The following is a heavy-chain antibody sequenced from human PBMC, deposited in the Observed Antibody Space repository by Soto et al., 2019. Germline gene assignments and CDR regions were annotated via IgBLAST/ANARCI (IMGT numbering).Heavy chain of an antibody. V-gene: IGHV4-30-4*01. CDR3: ARTAAMAPFDY. D-gene: IGHD5-18*01. Sequence: SETLSLTCTVSGGSISSGDYYWSWIRQPPGKGLEWIGYIYYSGSTYYNPSLKRRVTISVDTSKNQFSLKLSSVTAADTAVYYCARTAAMAPFDYWGQGTLVTVSS. J-gene: IGHJ4*02. CDR2: IYYSGST. CDR1: GGSISSGDYY.